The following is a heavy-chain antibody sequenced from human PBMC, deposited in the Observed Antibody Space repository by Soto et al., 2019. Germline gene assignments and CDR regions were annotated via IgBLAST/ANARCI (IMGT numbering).Heavy chain of an antibody. V-gene: IGHV3-23*01. Sequence: EVQLLESGGGLVQPGGSLRLSCAASGFTFNTYVMNWVRQAPGKGLEWVSTISYSADKTHYADSVKGPFTISRDNSRDTLFLQMNTLSADDAAVYYSARRARTATTYWGAFDVCGQGTMVTVSS. CDR1: GFTFNTYV. CDR3: ARRARTATTYWGAFDV. CDR2: ISYSADKT. D-gene: IGHD1-7*01. J-gene: IGHJ3*01.